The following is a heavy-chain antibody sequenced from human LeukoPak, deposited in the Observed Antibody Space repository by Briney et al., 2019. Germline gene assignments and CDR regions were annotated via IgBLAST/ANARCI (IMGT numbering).Heavy chain of an antibody. J-gene: IGHJ4*02. CDR2: ISTSGGTP. V-gene: IGHV3-23*01. CDR1: GFTFSSYV. Sequence: GGSLRLSCAASGFTFSSYVMTWVRQAPGRGLEWVSSISTSGGTPYYANSVKGRFTISRDNSKNTLYLQMNSLRAEDTAVYYCAKGSSKDGYSYWGQGTLVTVSS. D-gene: IGHD5-24*01. CDR3: AKGSSKDGYSY.